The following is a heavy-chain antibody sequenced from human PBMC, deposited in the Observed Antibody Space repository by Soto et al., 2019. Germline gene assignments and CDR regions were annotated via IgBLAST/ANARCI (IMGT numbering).Heavy chain of an antibody. D-gene: IGHD1-26*01. Sequence: PSETLFLTCDASGYSISSSNWWGWIRQPPGKGLEWIGYIYYSGTTYYNPSLKSRVTMSVDTSKNQFSLKLTPVTAVDTAVYYCARREIQGPIDYWGQG. V-gene: IGHV4-28*01. CDR1: GYSISSSNW. J-gene: IGHJ4*02. CDR3: ARREIQGPIDY. CDR2: IYYSGTT.